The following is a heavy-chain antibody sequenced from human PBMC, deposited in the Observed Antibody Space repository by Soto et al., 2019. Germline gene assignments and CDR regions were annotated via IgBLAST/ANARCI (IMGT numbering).Heavy chain of an antibody. V-gene: IGHV4-39*02. Sequence: PSETLSLTCTVSGGSISSSSYYWGWIRQPPGKGLEWIGSIYYSGSTYYNPSLKSRFTISRDNSKNTLYLQMNSLRAEDTAVYYCARDRPEDCSSCSGFPETSSTIGSFDYWGQGTLVTVSS. CDR2: IYYSGST. CDR3: ARDRPEDCSSCSGFPETSSTIGSFDY. J-gene: IGHJ4*02. D-gene: IGHD2-2*01. CDR1: GGSISSSSYY.